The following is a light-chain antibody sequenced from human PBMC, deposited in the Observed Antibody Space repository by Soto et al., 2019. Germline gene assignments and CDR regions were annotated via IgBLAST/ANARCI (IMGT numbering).Light chain of an antibody. CDR2: AAS. V-gene: IGKV1-33*01. Sequence: DLQLTQSPSSLSASVGDRVTITCQASQDISNYLNWYQQKPGKAPKLLIYAASTLQSGVPSRFSGSGSGTDFTLTISRLEPEDFAVYYCQQYGRSPWTFGQGSKVDVK. CDR3: QQYGRSPWT. CDR1: QDISNY. J-gene: IGKJ1*01.